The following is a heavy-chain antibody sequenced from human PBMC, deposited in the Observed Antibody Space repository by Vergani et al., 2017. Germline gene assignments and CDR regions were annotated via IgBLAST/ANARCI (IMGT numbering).Heavy chain of an antibody. V-gene: IGHV4-30-2*03. CDR2: IYHSGST. D-gene: IGHD3-3*01. J-gene: IGHJ6*02. CDR3: ARQIYDFWSGYYYYYYGMDV. Sequence: QLQLQESGSGLVKPSQTLSLTCAVSGGSISSGGYSWSWIRQPPGKGLEWIGYIYHSGSTYYNPSLKSRVTISVDTSKNQFSLKLSSVTAADTAVYYCARQIYDFWSGYYYYYYGMDVWGQGTTVTVSS. CDR1: GGSISSGGYS.